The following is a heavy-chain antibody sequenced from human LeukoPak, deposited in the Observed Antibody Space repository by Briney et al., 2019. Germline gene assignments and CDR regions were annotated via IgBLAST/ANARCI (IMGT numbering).Heavy chain of an antibody. CDR1: GFSFSDFT. J-gene: IGHJ5*01. V-gene: IGHV3-48*01. Sequence: GGSLRLSCVASGFSFSDFTMNWVRQAPGKGLQWLAYISGRSDTTFYADSVQGRFSISRDNANNSPSLQLNNLTIDDSAVYYCVRDVGSSGHYYEPWFDSWGQGTRVTVSS. CDR2: ISGRSDTT. CDR3: VRDVGSSGHYYEPWFDS. D-gene: IGHD3-22*01.